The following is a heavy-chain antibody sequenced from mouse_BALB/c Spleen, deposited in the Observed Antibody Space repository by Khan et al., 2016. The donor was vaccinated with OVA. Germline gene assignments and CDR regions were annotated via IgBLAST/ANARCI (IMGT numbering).Heavy chain of an antibody. J-gene: IGHJ4*01. CDR1: GFSLNDYG. CDR3: AKCVWSYYFSLDY. CDR2: IWGGGNT. V-gene: IGHV2-6-5*01. Sequence: QVQLKQSGPGLVAPSQSLSITCTVSGFSLNDYGVSWIRQPPGKGLEWLGVIWGGGNTYYNSALKSRLSISKDNSKSQVFLKMSSLQTDDTAMYYCAKCVWSYYFSLDYWGQGTSVIVSS.